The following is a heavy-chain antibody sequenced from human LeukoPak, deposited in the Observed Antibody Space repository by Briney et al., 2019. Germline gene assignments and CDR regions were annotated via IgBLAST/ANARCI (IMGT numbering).Heavy chain of an antibody. Sequence: ASVKVSCKASGYTFTGYYMHWVRQAPGQGLEWMGWINPNSGGTNYAQKFQGRVTMTRDTSISTAYMELSRLRSDDTAVYYCASGYYDSSGYYYGLDYWGQGTLVTVSS. CDR3: ASGYYDSSGYYYGLDY. CDR2: INPNSGGT. J-gene: IGHJ4*02. CDR1: GYTFTGYY. D-gene: IGHD3-22*01. V-gene: IGHV1-2*02.